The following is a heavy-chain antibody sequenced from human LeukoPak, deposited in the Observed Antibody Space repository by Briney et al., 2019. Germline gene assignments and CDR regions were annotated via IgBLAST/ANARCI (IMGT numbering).Heavy chain of an antibody. CDR3: ARGRSLSYYYYYMDV. V-gene: IGHV3-33*01. CDR1: GFTFSSYG. J-gene: IGHJ6*03. D-gene: IGHD3-9*01. Sequence: GRSLRLSCAASGFTFSSYGMHWVRQAPGKGLEWVAVIWYDGSNKYYADSVKGRFTISRDNSKNTLYLQMNSLRAEDTAVYYCARGRSLSYYYYYMDVWGKGTTVTVSS. CDR2: IWYDGSNK.